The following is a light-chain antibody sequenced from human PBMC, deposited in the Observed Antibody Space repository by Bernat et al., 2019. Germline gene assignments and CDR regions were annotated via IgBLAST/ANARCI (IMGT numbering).Light chain of an antibody. CDR1: ALPKQY. CDR2: KDS. CDR3: QSADSSGTYVV. J-gene: IGLJ2*01. Sequence: SYELTQSPSVSVSPGQTARITCSGDALPKQYAYWYQQKPGQAPVLVLYKDSERPSGTPERFSGSSSGTTVTLTISGVQAEDEADYYCQSADSSGTYVVFGGGTKLTVL. V-gene: IGLV3-25*02.